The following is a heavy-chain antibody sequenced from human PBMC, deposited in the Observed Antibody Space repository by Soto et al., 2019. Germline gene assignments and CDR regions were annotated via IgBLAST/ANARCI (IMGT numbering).Heavy chain of an antibody. CDR2: ISSTSSYI. CDR3: ARGRWGIADRTRDAGMDV. J-gene: IGHJ6*02. V-gene: IGHV3-21*01. D-gene: IGHD6-6*01. CDR1: GFTFSSCS. Sequence: VGSLRLSCAASGFTFSSCSMNWVRQAPGKGLEWVSAISSTSSYIYETDAVKGRFTFSGNNANKAQYLQMSRLKDEETAEYCCARGRWGIADRTRDAGMDVWGQGTTVTVSS.